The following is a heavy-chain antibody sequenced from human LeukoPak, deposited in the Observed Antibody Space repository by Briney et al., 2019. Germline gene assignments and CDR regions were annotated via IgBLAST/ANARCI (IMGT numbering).Heavy chain of an antibody. CDR3: ARDLSSSWYSLAY. CDR2: INWDGEAT. Sequence: SGGSLRLSCAASGVSIADHGMSWVRQAPGKGLEWVAGINWDGEATAYAESVRGRFTISRDNAKKSLYLEMNGLRDKDTAFYYCARDLSSSWYSLAYWGQGTLVTVSS. CDR1: GVSIADHG. D-gene: IGHD6-13*01. J-gene: IGHJ4*02. V-gene: IGHV3-20*04.